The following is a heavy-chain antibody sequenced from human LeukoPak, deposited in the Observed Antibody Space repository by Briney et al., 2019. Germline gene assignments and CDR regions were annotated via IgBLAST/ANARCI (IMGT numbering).Heavy chain of an antibody. J-gene: IGHJ4*02. Sequence: GGSLRLSCAASGFTFDDYAMHWVRHAPGKGLEWVSSISSSSSYIYYADSVKGRFTISRDNAKNSLYLQMNSLRAEDTAVYYCARDANIGYCSSTSCPPGDYWGQGTLVTVSS. CDR3: ARDANIGYCSSTSCPPGDY. CDR2: ISSSSSYI. V-gene: IGHV3-21*01. D-gene: IGHD2-2*01. CDR1: GFTFDDYA.